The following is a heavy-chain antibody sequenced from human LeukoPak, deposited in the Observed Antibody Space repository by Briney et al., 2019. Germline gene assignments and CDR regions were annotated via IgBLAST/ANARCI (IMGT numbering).Heavy chain of an antibody. J-gene: IGHJ4*02. CDR1: GDSVSTNSAA. Sequence: SQTLLLTCAISGDSVSTNSAAWTWIRQSPSRGLEWLGRTYYRSKWYNDYAMSVKSRITINPDTAKNQFSLQLNSVTSEDTAVYYCAREGSSNFDYWGQGTQVTVSS. CDR3: AREGSSNFDY. D-gene: IGHD2-15*01. CDR2: TYYRSKWYN. V-gene: IGHV6-1*01.